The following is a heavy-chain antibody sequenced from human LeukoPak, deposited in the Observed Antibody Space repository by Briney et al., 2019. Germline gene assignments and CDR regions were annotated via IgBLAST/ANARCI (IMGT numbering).Heavy chain of an antibody. Sequence: GESLTISCKTSGYTFTSYWIGWGRQTPGKGLECMGVIFPRDSDVGYSPSFQGQVTISADKSTNAAYLHWGSLKASDSAMYYCVRSLPGTLLRGYGMDVWGPGTTVTVS. CDR3: VRSLPGTLLRGYGMDV. J-gene: IGHJ6*02. V-gene: IGHV5-51*01. CDR1: GYTFTSYW. D-gene: IGHD3-10*01. CDR2: IFPRDSDV.